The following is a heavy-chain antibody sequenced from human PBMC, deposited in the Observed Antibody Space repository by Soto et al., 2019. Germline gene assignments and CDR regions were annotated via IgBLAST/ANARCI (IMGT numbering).Heavy chain of an antibody. D-gene: IGHD3-22*01. CDR2: ISRDGKNK. Sequence: QVQLVESGGGVVQPGKSLRLSCAASGFALSNAVMHWVRQTPGNGLEWVALISRDGKNKNYAHSVKGRFTISKDDSENFVFLEVDSLRMEDWAIYSWARETHSRGRAGCFSIWGRGTVVTVSS. J-gene: IGHJ3*02. CDR1: GFALSNAV. V-gene: IGHV3-30*03. CDR3: ARETHSRGRAGCFSI.